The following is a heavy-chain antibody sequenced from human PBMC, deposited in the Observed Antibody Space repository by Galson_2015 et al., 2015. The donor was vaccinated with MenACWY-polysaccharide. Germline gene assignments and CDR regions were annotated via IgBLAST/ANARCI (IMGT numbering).Heavy chain of an antibody. CDR2: ISSDGSST. D-gene: IGHD4-11*01. CDR3: SRLQSKYMDV. V-gene: IGHV3-74*01. CDR1: GFTFSSYW. Sequence: SLRLSCAASGFTFSSYWMHWVRQVPGKGLVWVSRISSDGSSTSYADSVKGRFTISRDNSKNTLYLQRDSLRAEDTAVYYCSRLQSKYMDVWGKGTPVTVSS. J-gene: IGHJ6*04.